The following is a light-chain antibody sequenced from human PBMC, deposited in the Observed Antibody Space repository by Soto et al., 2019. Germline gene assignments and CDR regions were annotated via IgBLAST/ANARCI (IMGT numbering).Light chain of an antibody. V-gene: IGKV3-15*01. CDR3: RQYNERPPWT. CDR2: GAS. CDR1: QSVGSN. Sequence: EIVMTQSPATLSVSPGERATLSCRASQSVGSNVAWYQQKPGQAPRLLIYGASSRATGIPARVSGSGSGTDFTLTISSLQSDDVGVYYCRQYNERPPWTFGQGTKVDIK. J-gene: IGKJ1*01.